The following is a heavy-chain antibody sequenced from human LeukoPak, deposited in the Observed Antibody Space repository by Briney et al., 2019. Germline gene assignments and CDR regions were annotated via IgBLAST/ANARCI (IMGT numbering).Heavy chain of an antibody. CDR2: INTNTGNP. CDR1: GYTFTSYA. V-gene: IGHV7-4-1*02. J-gene: IGHJ4*02. D-gene: IGHD6-19*01. Sequence: ASVKVSCKASGYTFTSYAMSWLRQAPGQGLEWMGWINTNTGNPTYAQGFTGRFVFSLDTSVSTAYLQISSLKAEDTAVYYCASEVAVAGTKDFDYWGQGTLVTVSS. CDR3: ASEVAVAGTKDFDY.